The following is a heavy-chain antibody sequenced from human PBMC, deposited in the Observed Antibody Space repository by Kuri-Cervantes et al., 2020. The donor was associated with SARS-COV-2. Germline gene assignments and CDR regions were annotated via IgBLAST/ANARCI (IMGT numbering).Heavy chain of an antibody. CDR3: ARDRDYYDSGGY. CDR2: ISANNGNT. V-gene: IGHV1-18*04. Sequence: ASVKVSCKASGYTFNNYGISWVRQAPGQGLEWMGWISANNGNTNYAQKPQGRVTMTTNTSTSTAYMELKGLRSDDTAVYYCARDRDYYDSGGYWGQGTLVTVSS. J-gene: IGHJ4*02. CDR1: GYTFNNYG. D-gene: IGHD3-22*01.